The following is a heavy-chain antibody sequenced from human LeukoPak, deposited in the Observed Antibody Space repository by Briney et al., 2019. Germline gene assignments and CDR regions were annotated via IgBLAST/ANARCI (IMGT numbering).Heavy chain of an antibody. J-gene: IGHJ5*02. CDR3: AREYYYDSSGYYGWFDP. D-gene: IGHD3-22*01. V-gene: IGHV3-21*01. Sequence: PGGFLRLSCAASGFTFSSYSMNWVRQAPGKGLEWVSSISSSSSYIYYADSVKGRFTISRDNAKNSLYLQMNSLGAEDTAVYYCAREYYYDSSGYYGWFDPWGQGTLVTVSS. CDR1: GFTFSSYS. CDR2: ISSSSSYI.